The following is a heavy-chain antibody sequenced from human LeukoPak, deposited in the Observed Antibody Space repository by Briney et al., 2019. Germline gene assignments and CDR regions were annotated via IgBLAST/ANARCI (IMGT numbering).Heavy chain of an antibody. D-gene: IGHD3-16*01. CDR3: ARAEVKLGEQTFDY. CDR1: GYTFTSYG. V-gene: IGHV1-18*01. Sequence: ASVKVSCKASGYTFTSYGIIWVRQAPGQGLEWMGWISAYNGNTNYAQKLQGRVTMTTDTSTSTAYMELRSLRSDDTAVYYCARAEVKLGEQTFDYWGQGTLVTVSS. J-gene: IGHJ4*02. CDR2: ISAYNGNT.